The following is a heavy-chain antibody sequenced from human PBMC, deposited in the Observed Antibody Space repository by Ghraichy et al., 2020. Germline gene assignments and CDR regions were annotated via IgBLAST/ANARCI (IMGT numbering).Heavy chain of an antibody. CDR1: GLTFSSYA. J-gene: IGHJ4*02. Sequence: GGSLRLSCAASGLTFSSYAMSWVRQAPGKGLEWVAIISYDGTNEYYADSVKGRFTVSRDNSKNTLYLQMNSLRAEDTAVYYCAKASSYYYVSSGYYFDYWGQGTLVTVSS. V-gene: IGHV3-30*18. CDR3: AKASSYYYVSSGYYFDY. CDR2: ISYDGTNE. D-gene: IGHD3-22*01.